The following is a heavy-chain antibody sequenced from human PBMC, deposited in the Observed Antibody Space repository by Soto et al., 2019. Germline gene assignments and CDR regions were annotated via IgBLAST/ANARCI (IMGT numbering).Heavy chain of an antibody. CDR3: ARAADGYNYNWFDP. CDR1: GGTFNNYA. V-gene: IGHV1-69*17. J-gene: IGHJ5*02. Sequence: QVQLVQSGAEVKKPGSSVKVSCKASGGTFNNYAISWVRQAPGQGLEWMAGIIPIFGIPNYAQKFQGRLTITADKSTSTAYMELVSLTSEDTAVYYCARAADGYNYNWFDPWGQGTLVTVSS. D-gene: IGHD5-12*01. CDR2: IIPIFGIP.